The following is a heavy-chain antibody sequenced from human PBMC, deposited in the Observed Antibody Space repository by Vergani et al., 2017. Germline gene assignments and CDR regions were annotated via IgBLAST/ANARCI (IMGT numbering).Heavy chain of an antibody. J-gene: IGHJ3*02. CDR1: GFTFSSYS. V-gene: IGHV3-21*04. CDR3: AKVGRSEVAGTFGAFDI. CDR2: ISSSSSYI. D-gene: IGHD6-19*01. Sequence: EVQLVESGGGLVKPGGSLRLSCAASGFTFSSYSMNWVRQAPGKGLEWVSSISSSSSYIYYADSVKGRFSISRDNSKNTLFLHMNSLRPEDTAVYYCAKVGRSEVAGTFGAFDIWGQGTTVTVSS.